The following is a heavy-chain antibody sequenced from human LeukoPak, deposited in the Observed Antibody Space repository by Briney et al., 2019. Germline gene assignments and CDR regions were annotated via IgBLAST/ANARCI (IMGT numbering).Heavy chain of an antibody. V-gene: IGHV3-21*01. CDR3: ARDLYDYVWGSSIGY. CDR1: GFTFSSYS. J-gene: IGHJ4*02. Sequence: PGGSLRLSCAASGFTFSSYSMNWVRQAPGKGLEWVSSISSSSSYIYYADSVKGRFTISRDNAKNSLYLQMNSLRAEDTAVYYCARDLYDYVWGSSIGYWGQGTLVTVSS. D-gene: IGHD3-16*01. CDR2: ISSSSSYI.